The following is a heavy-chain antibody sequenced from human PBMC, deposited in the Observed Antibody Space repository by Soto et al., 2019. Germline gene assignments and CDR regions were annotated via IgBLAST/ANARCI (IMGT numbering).Heavy chain of an antibody. Sequence: SETLSLTCTVSGGSISSSSYYWGWIRQPPGKGLEWIGSIYYSGSTYYNPSLKSRVTISVDTSKNQFSLKLSSVTAADTAVYYCARNAYYDFWSGYYPSFDYWGQGTLVTVSS. D-gene: IGHD3-3*01. J-gene: IGHJ4*02. CDR3: ARNAYYDFWSGYYPSFDY. V-gene: IGHV4-39*01. CDR1: GGSISSSSYY. CDR2: IYYSGST.